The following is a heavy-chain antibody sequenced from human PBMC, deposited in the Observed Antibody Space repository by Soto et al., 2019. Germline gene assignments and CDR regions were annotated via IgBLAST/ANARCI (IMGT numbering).Heavy chain of an antibody. CDR3: AREPGTAGYCFDY. Sequence: QVQLVESGGGVVQPGRSLRLSCAASGFTFSSYAMHWVRQAPGKGLEWVAVISYDGSNKYYADSVKGRFTISRQNFKNTLYLQMNSLRAEDTAVYYCAREPGTAGYCFDYWCEGTLVTVSS. D-gene: IGHD6-13*01. CDR1: GFTFSSYA. V-gene: IGHV3-30-3*01. J-gene: IGHJ4*02. CDR2: ISYDGSNK.